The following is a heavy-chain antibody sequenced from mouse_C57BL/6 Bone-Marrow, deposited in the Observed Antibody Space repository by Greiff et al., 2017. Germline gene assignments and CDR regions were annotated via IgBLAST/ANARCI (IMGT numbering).Heavy chain of an antibody. D-gene: IGHD4-1*01. CDR2: IDPETGGT. CDR3: TRLNWYYCDD. Sequence: VQVVESAAELVRPGASVTLSCKASGYTFTDYEMHWVKQTPVHGLEWIGAIDPETGGTAYNQKFKGKAIMTADKSSSTAYMELRSLTSEDSAVYYCTRLNWYYCDDGGQGTTLTVSS. CDR1: GYTFTDYE. J-gene: IGHJ2*01. V-gene: IGHV1-15*01.